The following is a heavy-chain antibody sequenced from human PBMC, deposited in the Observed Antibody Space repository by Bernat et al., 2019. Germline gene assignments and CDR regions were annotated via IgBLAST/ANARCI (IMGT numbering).Heavy chain of an antibody. D-gene: IGHD6-13*01. CDR2: ISYDGSNK. CDR3: AKSKAAAQRGSFDY. V-gene: IGHV3-30*18. J-gene: IGHJ4*02. CDR1: GFTFSSYG. Sequence: QVQLVESGGGVVQPGRSLRLSCAASGFTFSSYGMHWVRQAPGKGLEWVAVISYDGSNKYYADSVKGRFTISRDNSKNTLYLQMNSLRAEDTAVYYCAKSKAAAQRGSFDYWGQGTLVTVSS.